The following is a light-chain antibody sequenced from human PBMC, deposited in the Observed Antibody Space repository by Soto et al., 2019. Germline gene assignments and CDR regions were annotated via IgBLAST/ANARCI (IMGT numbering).Light chain of an antibody. CDR2: LGS. CDR3: MQALQTPIT. Sequence: DFVMSQSPLSLPVTLGEPASISCRSDHSLRHRNGYNYLSWYLQKPGQSPQLLIYLGSLRASGVPDRFRGSGSGTDFTLKISRVEAEDVGVYYCMQALQTPITFGQGTRLEIE. J-gene: IGKJ5*01. V-gene: IGKV2-28*01. CDR1: HSLRHRNGYNY.